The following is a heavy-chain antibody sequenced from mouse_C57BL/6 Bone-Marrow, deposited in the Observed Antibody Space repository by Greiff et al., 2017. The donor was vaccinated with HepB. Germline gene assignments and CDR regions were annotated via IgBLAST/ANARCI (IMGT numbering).Heavy chain of an antibody. V-gene: IGHV1-80*01. CDR1: GYAFSSYW. CDR2: IYPGDGDT. J-gene: IGHJ1*03. CDR3: AKWGSSTYWYFDV. Sequence: QVQLKESGAELVNPGASVKISCKASGYAFSSYWMNWVKQRPGKGLEWIGQIYPGDGDTNYNGKFKGKATLTADKSSSTAYMQLSRLTSEDSAVYFCAKWGSSTYWYFDVWGTGTTVTVSA. D-gene: IGHD1-1*01.